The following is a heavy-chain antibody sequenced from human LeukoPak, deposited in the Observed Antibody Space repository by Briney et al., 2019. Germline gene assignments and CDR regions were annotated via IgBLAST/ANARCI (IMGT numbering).Heavy chain of an antibody. CDR1: GFTFSDYH. Sequence: GGSLRLSCAASGFTFSDYHMNWVRQAPGKGLEWVSSISSSSNYIYYAGSVKGRFTISRDNSKNTLYLQMNSLRAEDTAVYYCAGLFRAGRSPFSSGYHPFDYWGQGTLVTVSS. J-gene: IGHJ4*02. CDR2: ISSSSNYI. D-gene: IGHD3-22*01. CDR3: AGLFRAGRSPFSSGYHPFDY. V-gene: IGHV3-21*01.